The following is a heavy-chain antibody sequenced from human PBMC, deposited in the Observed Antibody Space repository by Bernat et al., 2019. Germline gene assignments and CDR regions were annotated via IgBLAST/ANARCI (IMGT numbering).Heavy chain of an antibody. CDR2: IYYSGST. J-gene: IGHJ6*02. CDR3: ARVPDCSSTSCCLGGMDV. V-gene: IGHV4-30-4*01. Sequence: QVQLQESGPGLVKPSQTLSLTCTVSGGSISSGDYYWSWIRQPPGKGLEWIGYIYYSGSTYYNPSLKSRVTISVDTSKNQFSLKLSSGTAADTAVYYCARVPDCSSTSCCLGGMDVWGQGTTVTVSS. CDR1: GGSISSGDYY. D-gene: IGHD2-2*01.